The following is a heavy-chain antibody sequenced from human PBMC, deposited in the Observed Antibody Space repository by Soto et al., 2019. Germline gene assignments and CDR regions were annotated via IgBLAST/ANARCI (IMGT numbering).Heavy chain of an antibody. V-gene: IGHV3-30*18. CDR2: ISYDAKKK. CDR3: AKVRSTGKAPDY. D-gene: IGHD2-2*01. CDR1: GFGFSYYD. J-gene: IGHJ4*02. Sequence: GGSLRLSCAASGFGFSYYDMQWVRQPPGKGLEWVALISYDAKKKFFADSVEGRFTISRDNSKNTLYLQMNNLTPEDTAVYFCAKVRSTGKAPDYWGQGTLVTVSS.